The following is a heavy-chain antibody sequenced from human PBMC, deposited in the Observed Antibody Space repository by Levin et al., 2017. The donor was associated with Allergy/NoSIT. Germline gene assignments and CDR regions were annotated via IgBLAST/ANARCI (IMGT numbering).Heavy chain of an antibody. CDR2: IYPGDSDT. J-gene: IGHJ3*02. D-gene: IGHD1-26*01. CDR3: ARLDPNSGNYCAFDI. Sequence: PGESLKISCKGSGYNFANFWIAWVRQMPGKGLEWMGIIYPGDSDTRYSPSFQGQVTISADKSISTDHLQWSSLRDADTAIFYCARLDPNSGNYCAFDIWGQGTMVTVSS. CDR1: GYNFANFW. V-gene: IGHV5-51*01.